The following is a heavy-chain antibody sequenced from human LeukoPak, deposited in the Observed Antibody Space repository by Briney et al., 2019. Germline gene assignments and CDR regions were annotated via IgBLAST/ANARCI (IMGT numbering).Heavy chain of an antibody. CDR1: GFTFSSYS. D-gene: IGHD1-26*01. CDR2: ISSSSSYI. J-gene: IGHJ3*02. Sequence: GGSLRLSCAASGFTFSSYSMNWVRQAPGKGLEWVSSISSSSSYIYYADSVKGRFTISRDNAKNSLYLQMNSLRAEDTAVYYCARALSGSRSAFDIWGQGTMVTVSS. V-gene: IGHV3-21*01. CDR3: ARALSGSRSAFDI.